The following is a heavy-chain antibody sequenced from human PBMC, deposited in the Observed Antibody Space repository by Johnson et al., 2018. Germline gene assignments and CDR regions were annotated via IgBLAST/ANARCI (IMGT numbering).Heavy chain of an antibody. CDR3: AKDLPYCKSASSRASCYYFRSGMDV. CDR2: ISYDGSNK. D-gene: IGHD2-2*01. J-gene: IGHJ6*02. Sequence: VQLVESGGGVVQPGRSLRLSCAASGFTFSNYGMHWVRQAPGKGLEWVALISYDGSNKSYTDSVTGRFTVSRDNSKNTLYLQMSILRADETAVYYCAKDLPYCKSASSRASCYYFRSGMDVWGRGTTVTVSS. V-gene: IGHV3-30*18. CDR1: GFTFSNYG.